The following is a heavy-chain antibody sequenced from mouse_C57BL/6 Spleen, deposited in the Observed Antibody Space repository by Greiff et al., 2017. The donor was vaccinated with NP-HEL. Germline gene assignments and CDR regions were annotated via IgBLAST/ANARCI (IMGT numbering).Heavy chain of an antibody. CDR3: ARWRSDYEGDAMDY. D-gene: IGHD2-13*01. CDR1: GYTFTSYN. V-gene: IGHV1-12*01. Sequence: LQQSGAELVRPGASVKMSCKASGYTFTSYNMHWVKQTPRQGLEWIGAIYPGNGDTSYNQKFKGKATLTVDKSSSTAYMQLSSLTSEDSAVYFCARWRSDYEGDAMDYWGQGTSVTVSS. CDR2: IYPGNGDT. J-gene: IGHJ4*01.